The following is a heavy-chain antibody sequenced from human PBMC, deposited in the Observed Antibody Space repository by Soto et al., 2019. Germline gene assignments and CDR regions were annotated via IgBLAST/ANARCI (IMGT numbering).Heavy chain of an antibody. CDR3: ARGGASVDYGTPFYYYGMDV. D-gene: IGHD4-17*01. J-gene: IGHJ6*02. V-gene: IGHV1-69*01. CDR1: GDTFSSYA. Sequence: QVQLVQSGAEVKKPGSSVKVSCKAYGDTFSSYAISWVRQAPGQGLEWMGGIIPIFGTANYAQKFQGRVTITADESTSTAYMELSSLRSEDTAVYYCARGGASVDYGTPFYYYGMDVWGQGTTVTVSS. CDR2: IIPIFGTA.